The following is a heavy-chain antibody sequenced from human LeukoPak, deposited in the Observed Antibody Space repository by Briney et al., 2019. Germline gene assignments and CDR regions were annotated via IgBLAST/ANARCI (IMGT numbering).Heavy chain of an antibody. D-gene: IGHD3-16*01. J-gene: IGHJ5*02. CDR3: VRDRGLGRGFDP. Sequence: SETLSLTCTGSGGSLWSFYWGWVRQPAGKGRAWIERLYNNGSTNYSPSFKSRAIMSFDPSKNQFSLKLNSVTAADTAFYSCVRDRGLGRGFDPWGQGTMVTVSS. CDR1: GGSLWSFY. CDR2: LYNNGST. V-gene: IGHV4-4*07.